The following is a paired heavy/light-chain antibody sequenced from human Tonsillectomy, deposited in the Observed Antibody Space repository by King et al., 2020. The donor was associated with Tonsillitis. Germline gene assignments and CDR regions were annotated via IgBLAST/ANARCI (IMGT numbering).Light chain of an antibody. Sequence: ETVLTQSPATLSVSPGERVTLSCRASQSVSSSLAWYQQKPGQAPRLLIYGASTRATGVPARFSGSGSETGTEFTLTISSLQSEDFAVYYCQQYNFWPPLTFGGGTKVEIK. J-gene: IGKJ4*01. CDR2: GAS. V-gene: IGKV3-15*01. CDR1: QSVSSS. CDR3: QQYNFWPPLT.
Heavy chain of an antibody. Sequence: QLRLQESGPGLVKPSETLSLTCSVSGASITSGTYYWAWIRQPPGKGLEWIASVYHTGTASDNPSLKSRVTISVDTSKNQFSLNLTSVTAADTAFYYCARHDSETRRRAFEVWGQGTMVTVSS. D-gene: IGHD2-21*01. CDR3: ARHDSETRRRAFEV. J-gene: IGHJ3*01. CDR1: GASITSGTYY. V-gene: IGHV4-39*01. CDR2: VYHTGTA.